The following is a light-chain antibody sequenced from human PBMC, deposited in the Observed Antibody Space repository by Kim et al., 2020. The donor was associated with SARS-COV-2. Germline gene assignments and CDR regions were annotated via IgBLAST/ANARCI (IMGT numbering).Light chain of an antibody. V-gene: IGLV6-57*01. CDR2: EDN. CDR1: SGSLVANF. CDR3: QSYDTTAWV. J-gene: IGLJ3*02. Sequence: GKTVTISCARSSGSLVANFVHWYQQRPGNSPTIVICEDNQRPSGVPDRFSGSVDDSSNTASLTISGLRPEDEAHYFCQSYDTTAWVFGGGTKLTVL.